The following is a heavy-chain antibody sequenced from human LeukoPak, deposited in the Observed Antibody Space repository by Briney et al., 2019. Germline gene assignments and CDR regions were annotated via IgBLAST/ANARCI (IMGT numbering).Heavy chain of an antibody. CDR1: GFTFDDYA. Sequence: GRSLRLSCAASGFTFDDYAMHWVRQAPGKGLEWVSGISWNSGSIGYADSVKGRFTISRDNAKNSLYLQMNSLRAEDTALYYCAKAGYSSGWRNSYFDYWGQGTLVTVSS. J-gene: IGHJ4*02. CDR2: ISWNSGSI. V-gene: IGHV3-9*01. D-gene: IGHD6-19*01. CDR3: AKAGYSSGWRNSYFDY.